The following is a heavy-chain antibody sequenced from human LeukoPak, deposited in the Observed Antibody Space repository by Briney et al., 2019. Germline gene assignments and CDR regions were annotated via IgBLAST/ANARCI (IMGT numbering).Heavy chain of an antibody. Sequence: SQTLSLTCTVSGGSISSGGYYWSWIRQPPGKGLEWIGEINHSGSTNYNPSLKSRVTISVDTSKNHFSLRLSSLTAADTAVYYCARHGASASGIYYYYYMDVWGKGITVTVSS. J-gene: IGHJ6*03. V-gene: IGHV4-30-2*01. D-gene: IGHD3-10*01. CDR2: INHSGST. CDR3: ARHGASASGIYYYYYMDV. CDR1: GGSISSGGYY.